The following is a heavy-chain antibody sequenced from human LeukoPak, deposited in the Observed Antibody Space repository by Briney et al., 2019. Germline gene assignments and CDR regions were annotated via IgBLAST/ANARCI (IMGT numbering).Heavy chain of an antibody. V-gene: IGHV4-31*03. CDR3: AGTNYYDSSDAFDI. CDR1: GGSISSGGYY. D-gene: IGHD3-22*01. J-gene: IGHJ3*02. CDR2: IYYSGST. Sequence: SETLSLTCTVSGGSISSGGYYWSWIRQHPGKGLEWIGYIYYSGSTYYNPSLKSRVTISVDTSKNQFSLKLSSVTAADTAVYYCAGTNYYDSSDAFDIWGQGTMVTVSS.